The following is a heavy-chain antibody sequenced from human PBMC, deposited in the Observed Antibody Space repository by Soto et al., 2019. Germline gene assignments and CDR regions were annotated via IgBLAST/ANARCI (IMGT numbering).Heavy chain of an antibody. D-gene: IGHD5-18*01. J-gene: IGHJ6*02. V-gene: IGHV1-58*02. CDR2: IVVGSGNT. CDR3: AAEGYSYGSYYYYGMDV. Sequence: SVKVSCKASGYTLIMYYIHWMRQARGQRLEWKGWIVVGSGNTNYAQKLQERVTITRDMSTSTAYMELSSLRSEDTAVYYCAAEGYSYGSYYYYGMDVWGQGTTVTVSS. CDR1: GYTLIMYY.